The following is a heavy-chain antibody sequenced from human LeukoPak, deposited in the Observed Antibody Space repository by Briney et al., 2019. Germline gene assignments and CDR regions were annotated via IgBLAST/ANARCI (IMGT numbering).Heavy chain of an antibody. CDR2: IYESGTT. D-gene: IGHD2-15*01. V-gene: IGHV4-34*01. CDR1: GESLNSYY. CDR3: ARGAWATRLGS. Sequence: SETLSLTCAVYGESLNSYYWSWVRQPPGEGLEWIGEIYESGTTEYNPTLKSQVTISMVPSKQQFSLSLSSMTAADTAVYYCARGAWATRLGSWGLGTPVIVSS. J-gene: IGHJ4*02.